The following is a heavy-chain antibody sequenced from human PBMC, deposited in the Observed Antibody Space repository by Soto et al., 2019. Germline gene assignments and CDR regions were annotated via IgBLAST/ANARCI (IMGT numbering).Heavy chain of an antibody. V-gene: IGHV3-23*01. CDR2: ITGSGDTT. J-gene: IGHJ4*02. Sequence: GGSLRLSCAASGFTFNSYAMAWVRQAPGKGLEWVSTITGSGDTTYYADSVKGRFTISRDNSKNTLYLQMNSLRADDTAIYYCAKECSSSSCTIFDYWGQGALVTLSS. D-gene: IGHD2-2*01. CDR1: GFTFNSYA. CDR3: AKECSSSSCTIFDY.